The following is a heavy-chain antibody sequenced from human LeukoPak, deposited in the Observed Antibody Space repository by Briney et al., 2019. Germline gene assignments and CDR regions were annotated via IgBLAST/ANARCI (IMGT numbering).Heavy chain of an antibody. Sequence: PGGSLRLSCAASGFTVITNDMTWVRQAPGKGLEWVSVLYSDGNTKYADSVQGRFTISRDNSKNTLYLQMNSLRAEDTAVYYCAKGVLLWFGELPGSLFDYWGQGTLVTVSS. D-gene: IGHD3-10*01. V-gene: IGHV3-53*01. CDR2: LYSDGNT. CDR1: GFTVITND. CDR3: AKGVLLWFGELPGSLFDY. J-gene: IGHJ4*02.